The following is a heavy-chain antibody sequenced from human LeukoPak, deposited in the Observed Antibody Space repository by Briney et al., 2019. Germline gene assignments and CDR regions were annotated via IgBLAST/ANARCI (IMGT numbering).Heavy chain of an antibody. Sequence: PGGSLRLSCAASGFIFTSYGMSWVRQAPGKGLEWVSGISGRGDSTLYAGSVKGRFTISRDNSKNTLYLQMNSLRAEDTALYYCAKGQRAPASYSSGWYVDYWGQGTLVTVSS. CDR1: GFIFTSYG. CDR2: ISGRGDST. V-gene: IGHV3-23*01. J-gene: IGHJ4*02. CDR3: AKGQRAPASYSSGWYVDY. D-gene: IGHD6-19*01.